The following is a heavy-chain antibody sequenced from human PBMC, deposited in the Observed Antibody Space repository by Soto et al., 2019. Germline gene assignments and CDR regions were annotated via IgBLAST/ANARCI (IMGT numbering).Heavy chain of an antibody. V-gene: IGHV3-23*01. CDR3: AKDRGGDFWSGPTTYFDY. Sequence: GGSLRFSCAASGFTFSSYAMSWVRQAPGKGLEWVSAISGSGGSTYYADSVKGRFTISRDNSKNTLYLQMNSLRAEDTAVYYCAKDRGGDFWSGPTTYFDYWGQGTLVTVSS. CDR1: GFTFSSYA. D-gene: IGHD3-3*01. CDR2: ISGSGGST. J-gene: IGHJ4*02.